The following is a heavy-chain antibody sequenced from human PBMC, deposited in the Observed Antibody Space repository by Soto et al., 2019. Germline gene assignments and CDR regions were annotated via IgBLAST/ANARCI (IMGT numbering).Heavy chain of an antibody. CDR1: GFTFDDYT. J-gene: IGHJ4*02. CDR3: AKDIGENGSILLAFDY. Sequence: GGSLRLSCAASGFTFDDYTMHWVRQAPGKGLEWVSLISWDGGSTYYADSVKGRFTISRDNSKNSLYLQMNSLRTEDTALYYCAKDIGENGSILLAFDYWGQGTLVTVSS. CDR2: ISWDGGST. V-gene: IGHV3-43*01. D-gene: IGHD3-3*02.